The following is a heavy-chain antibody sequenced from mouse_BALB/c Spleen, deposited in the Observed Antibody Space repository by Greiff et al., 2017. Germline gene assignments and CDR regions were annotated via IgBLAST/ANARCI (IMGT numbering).Heavy chain of an antibody. CDR1: GFTFSSYT. D-gene: IGHD2-2*01. V-gene: IGHV5-6-4*01. J-gene: IGHJ2*01. Sequence: EVQLVESGGGLVKPGGSLKLSCAASGFTFSSYTMSWVRQTPEKRLEWVATISSGGSYTYYPDSVKGRFTISRDNAKNTLYLQMSSLKSEDTAMYYCTRDWFLFDYWGQGTTLTVSS. CDR3: TRDWFLFDY. CDR2: ISSGGSYT.